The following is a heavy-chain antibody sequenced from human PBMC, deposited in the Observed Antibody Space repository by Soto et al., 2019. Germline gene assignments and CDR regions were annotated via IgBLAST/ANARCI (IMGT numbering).Heavy chain of an antibody. CDR2: IKQDGSEK. Sequence: GALRLSCAASGFTFSSYGMHWVRQAPGKGLEWVANIKQDGSEKYYVDSVKGRFTISRDNAKNSLYLQMNSLRAEDTAVYYCARDTGIAAAGYWGQGTLVTVSS. D-gene: IGHD6-13*01. CDR1: GFTFSSYG. CDR3: ARDTGIAAAGY. V-gene: IGHV3-7*01. J-gene: IGHJ4*02.